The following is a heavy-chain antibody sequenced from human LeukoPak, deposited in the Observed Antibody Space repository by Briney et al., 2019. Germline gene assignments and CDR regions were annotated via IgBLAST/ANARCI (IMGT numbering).Heavy chain of an antibody. CDR3: ARDPYSGSYGDYYYYYMDV. CDR1: GFTFSTYN. J-gene: IGHJ6*03. D-gene: IGHD1-26*01. CDR2: ITSSSRYI. Sequence: GGSLRLSCTVSGFTFSTYNMNWVRQAPGKGLEWVSSITSSSRYIYYADSVRGRFTISRDNAKSSLYLQMNSLRAEDTAVYYCARDPYSGSYGDYYYYYMDVWGKGTTVTISS. V-gene: IGHV3-21*01.